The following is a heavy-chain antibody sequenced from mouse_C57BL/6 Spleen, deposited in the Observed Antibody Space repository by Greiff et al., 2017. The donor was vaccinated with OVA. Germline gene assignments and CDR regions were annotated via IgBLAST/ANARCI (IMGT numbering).Heavy chain of an antibody. V-gene: IGHV5-4*03. CDR1: GFTFSSYA. CDR2: ISDGGSYT. Sequence: EVKVVESGGGLVKPGGSLKLSCAASGFTFSSYAMSWVRQTPEKRLGWVATISDGGSYTYYPDNVKGRFTISRDNAKNNLYLQMSHLKSEDTAMYYCARDYILYAMDYWGQGTSVTVSS. J-gene: IGHJ4*01. CDR3: ARDYILYAMDY. D-gene: IGHD2-12*01.